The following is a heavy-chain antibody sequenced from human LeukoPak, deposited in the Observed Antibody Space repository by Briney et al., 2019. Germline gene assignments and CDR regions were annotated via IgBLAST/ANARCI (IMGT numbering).Heavy chain of an antibody. D-gene: IGHD1-26*01. CDR1: GYTFTGYY. CDR3: ASSITSRSNREWELLQLDY. Sequence: GASVKVSCKASGYTFTGYYMHWVRQAPGQGLEWMGWINPNSGGTNFAQKFQGRVTMTRDTSISTAYMELSRLRSDDTAVYYCASSITSRSNREWELLQLDYWGQRTLVTVSS. CDR2: INPNSGGT. V-gene: IGHV1-2*02. J-gene: IGHJ4*02.